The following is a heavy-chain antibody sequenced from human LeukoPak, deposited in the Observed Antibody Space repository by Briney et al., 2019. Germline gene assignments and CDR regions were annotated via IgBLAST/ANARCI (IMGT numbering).Heavy chain of an antibody. CDR1: GFPFSTYG. V-gene: IGHV3-23*01. D-gene: IGHD4-17*01. CDR3: TKRITATAPFDS. Sequence: GGSLRLSYAASGFPFSTYGISWVRQAPGKGLEWVSAITGSGDFAKYADSVRGRFTISRDNSKNTVYLQMNSLTVEDTALYYCTKRITATAPFDSWGQGALVIVSS. CDR2: ITGSGDFA. J-gene: IGHJ5*01.